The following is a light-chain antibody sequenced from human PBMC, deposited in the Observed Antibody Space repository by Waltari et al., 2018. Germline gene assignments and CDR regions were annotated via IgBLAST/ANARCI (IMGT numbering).Light chain of an antibody. CDR2: SSS. V-gene: IGLV1-44*01. Sequence: QSVLTQPPSASGTPGQRVTIPCSGTSSNIGSNSVHWYQQLPGMAPKLLIYSSSQRPSGVPDRFSASKSGTSATLAISGPQSEDEADYYCAAWDDSLTLVVFGGGTKLTVL. J-gene: IGLJ2*01. CDR1: SSNIGSNS. CDR3: AAWDDSLTLVV.